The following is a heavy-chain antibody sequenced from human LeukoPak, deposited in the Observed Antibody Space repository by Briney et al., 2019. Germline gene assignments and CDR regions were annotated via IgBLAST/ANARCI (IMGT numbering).Heavy chain of an antibody. Sequence: ASVKVSCKASNYTFTSYGISWVRQAPGQGLEWMGWINPNSGGTNYAQKFQGRVTMTRHTSISTAYMELSRLRSDDTAVYYCARTLYSSSWYLSYYYMDVWGKGTTVTISS. V-gene: IGHV1-2*02. CDR1: NYTFTSYG. D-gene: IGHD6-13*01. CDR2: INPNSGGT. CDR3: ARTLYSSSWYLSYYYMDV. J-gene: IGHJ6*03.